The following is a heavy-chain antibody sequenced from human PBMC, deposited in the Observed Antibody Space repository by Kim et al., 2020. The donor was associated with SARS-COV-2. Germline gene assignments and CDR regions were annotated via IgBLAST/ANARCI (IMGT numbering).Heavy chain of an antibody. CDR1: GGTFSSYA. Sequence: SVKVSCKASGGTFSSYAISWVRQAPGQGLEWMGGIIPIFGTANYAQKFQGRVKITADESTSTAYMELSSLRSEDTAVYYCARGWIQLWRFDYWGQGTLVTVSS. V-gene: IGHV1-69*13. D-gene: IGHD5-18*01. CDR3: ARGWIQLWRFDY. CDR2: IIPIFGTA. J-gene: IGHJ4*02.